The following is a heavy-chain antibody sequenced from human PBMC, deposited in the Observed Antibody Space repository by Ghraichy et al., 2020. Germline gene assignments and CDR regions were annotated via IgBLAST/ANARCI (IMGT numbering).Heavy chain of an antibody. V-gene: IGHV3-21*01. J-gene: IGHJ4*02. CDR1: GFTFSSYS. CDR2: ISSSSSYI. Sequence: LSLTCAASGFTFSSYSMNWVRQAPGKGLEWVSSISSSSSYIYYADSVKGRFTISRDNAKNSLYLQMNSLRAEDTAVYYCAREWDSGYPAFDYWGQGTLVTVSS. D-gene: IGHD5-12*01. CDR3: AREWDSGYPAFDY.